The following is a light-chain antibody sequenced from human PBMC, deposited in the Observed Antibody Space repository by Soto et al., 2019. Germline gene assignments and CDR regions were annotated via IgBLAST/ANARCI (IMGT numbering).Light chain of an antibody. CDR3: TSYTSLDTVV. Sequence: QSALTQPASVSGSPGQSITISCTGTTIDIGRYNYVSWYQQHPGKAPKIVIFEVSNRPSGVSNRFSGSKSANTASLTISGLQADDEADYYCTSYTSLDTVVFGRGTKLTVL. CDR1: TIDIGRYNY. J-gene: IGLJ2*01. CDR2: EVS. V-gene: IGLV2-14*01.